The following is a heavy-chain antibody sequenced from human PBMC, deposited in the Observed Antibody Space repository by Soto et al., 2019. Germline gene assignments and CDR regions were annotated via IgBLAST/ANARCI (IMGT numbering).Heavy chain of an antibody. V-gene: IGHV3-30-3*02. CDR1: GFTFSSYA. CDR2: ISYDGSNK. J-gene: IGHJ3*01. Sequence: GGSLRLSCAASGFTFSSYAMHWVRQAPGKGLEWVAVISYDGSNKYYADSVKGRFTISRDNSKNTLYLQMNSLRAEDTAVYYCAKSSGWYDAFDFWGQGTMVTAS. CDR3: AKSSGWYDAFDF. D-gene: IGHD6-19*01.